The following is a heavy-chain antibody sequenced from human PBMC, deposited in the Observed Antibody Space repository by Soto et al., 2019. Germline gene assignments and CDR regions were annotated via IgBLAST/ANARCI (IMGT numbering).Heavy chain of an antibody. CDR1: GFTFSSYS. Sequence: EVQLVESGGGLVQPGGSLRLSCAASGFTFSSYSMNWVRQAPGKGLEWVSYISSSSSTIYYADSVKGRFTISRDNAKNSLYLQMNSLRDEDTAVYYCATKPFLYYYGMDVWGQGTMVTVSS. CDR2: ISSSSSTI. V-gene: IGHV3-48*02. CDR3: ATKPFLYYYGMDV. J-gene: IGHJ6*02.